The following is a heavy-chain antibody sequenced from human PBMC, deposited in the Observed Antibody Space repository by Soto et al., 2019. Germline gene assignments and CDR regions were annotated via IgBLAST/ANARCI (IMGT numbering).Heavy chain of an antibody. CDR3: AREVAVAGLRDYYYYYMDV. CDR1: GFTFSSYG. Sequence: TGGSLRLSCAASGFTFSSYGMHWVRQAPGKGLEWVAVIWYDGSNKYYADSVKGRFTISRDNSKNTLYLQMNSLRAEDTAVYYCAREVAVAGLRDYYYYYMDVWGKGTTVTVSS. CDR2: IWYDGSNK. J-gene: IGHJ6*03. D-gene: IGHD6-19*01. V-gene: IGHV3-33*01.